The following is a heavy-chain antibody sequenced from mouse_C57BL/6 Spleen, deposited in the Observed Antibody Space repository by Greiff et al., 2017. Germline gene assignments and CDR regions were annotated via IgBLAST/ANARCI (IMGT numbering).Heavy chain of an antibody. CDR1: GYTFTSYW. CDR3: ARTGYDYDGGYFDY. J-gene: IGHJ2*01. V-gene: IGHV1-53*01. CDR2: INPSNGGT. D-gene: IGHD2-4*01. Sequence: QVQLQQPGTELVKPGASVKLSCKASGYTFTSYWMHWVKQRPGQGLEWIGNINPSNGGTNYNEKFKSKATLTVDKSSSTAYMQRSSLTSEDSTIYYCARTGYDYDGGYFDYWGQGTTLTVSS.